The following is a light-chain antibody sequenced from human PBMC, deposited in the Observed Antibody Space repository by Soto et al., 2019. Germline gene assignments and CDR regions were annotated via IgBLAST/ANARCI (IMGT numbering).Light chain of an antibody. J-gene: IGKJ1*01. V-gene: IGKV1-5*03. CDR1: ESISTW. Sequence: DLQMTQSPSSLSASVGDRVTITCLASESISTWLAWYQQKPGKAPKLLIYGASSLESGVPPRFSGDGSETDFTLTISSLQRDDFGTYYCQQYSRLWSFGQGTKVDIK. CDR2: GAS. CDR3: QQYSRLWS.